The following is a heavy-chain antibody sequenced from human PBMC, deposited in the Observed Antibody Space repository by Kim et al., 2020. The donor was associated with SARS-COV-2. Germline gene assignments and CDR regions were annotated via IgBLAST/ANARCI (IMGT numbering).Heavy chain of an antibody. V-gene: IGHV4-34*01. CDR1: GGSFSGYY. CDR2: INHSGST. CDR3: ATRVYYYGSGTPFDP. J-gene: IGHJ5*02. D-gene: IGHD3-10*01. Sequence: SETLSLTCAVYGGSFSGYYWSWIRQPPGKGLEWIGEINHSGSTNYNPSLKSRVTISVDTSKNQFSLKLSSVTAADTAVYYCATRVYYYGSGTPFDPWGQGTLVTVSS.